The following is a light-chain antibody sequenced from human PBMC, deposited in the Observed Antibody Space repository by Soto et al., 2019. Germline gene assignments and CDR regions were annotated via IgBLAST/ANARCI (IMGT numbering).Light chain of an antibody. Sequence: DIVMTQSPAILSVSLGERATLSCRASQSISDNLAWYQQRSGQAPRLLIYGASTRATGVPARFSGSGSGTEFTLTISSLQSDDFAIYYCQQYKSWPPLTFGGGTKVDIK. CDR1: QSISDN. CDR3: QQYKSWPPLT. CDR2: GAS. J-gene: IGKJ4*01. V-gene: IGKV3-15*01.